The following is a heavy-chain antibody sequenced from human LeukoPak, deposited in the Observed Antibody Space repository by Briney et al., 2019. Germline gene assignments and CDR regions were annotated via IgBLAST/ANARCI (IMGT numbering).Heavy chain of an antibody. J-gene: IGHJ4*02. Sequence: QPGGSLRLSCAASGLTFSSYGMHWVRQAPGKGLEWVAVISYDGSNKYYADSVKGRFTISRDNSKNTLYLQMNSLRAEDTAVYYCAKSASYGDYSFFDYWGQGTLVTVSS. V-gene: IGHV3-30*18. D-gene: IGHD4-17*01. CDR1: GLTFSSYG. CDR2: ISYDGSNK. CDR3: AKSASYGDYSFFDY.